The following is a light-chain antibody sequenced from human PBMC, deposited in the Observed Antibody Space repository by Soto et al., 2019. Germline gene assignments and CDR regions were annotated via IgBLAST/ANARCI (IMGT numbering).Light chain of an antibody. CDR3: QQYGNAPWT. J-gene: IGKJ1*01. Sequence: EVVLTQSPGTLSLSPGQRATLSCRASQTVRSSHLAWYQQKPGQAPRLLIHGASSRATGIPDRFSGSASGTVFTLTISRLEPDDFALYYCQQYGNAPWTFGQGTKGEIK. V-gene: IGKV3-20*01. CDR1: QTVRSSH. CDR2: GAS.